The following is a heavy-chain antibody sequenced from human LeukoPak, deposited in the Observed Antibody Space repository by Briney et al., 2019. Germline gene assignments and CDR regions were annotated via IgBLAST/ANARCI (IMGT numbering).Heavy chain of an antibody. D-gene: IGHD3-16*01. CDR2: IYYSGST. CDR3: AREDYEKGCDY. CDR1: GGSISSGDYY. J-gene: IGHJ4*02. V-gene: IGHV4-30-4*01. Sequence: SQTLSLTCTVSGGSISSGDYYWSWIRQPPGKGLEWIGYIYYSGSTYYNPSLKSRCTISVDTSKNQFSLKLSSVTAADKAVYYCAREDYEKGCDYWGQGTLVTVSS.